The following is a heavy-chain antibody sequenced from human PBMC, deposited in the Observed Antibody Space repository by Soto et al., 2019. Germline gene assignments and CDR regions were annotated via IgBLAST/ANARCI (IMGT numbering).Heavy chain of an antibody. CDR3: ARVGGGLASLGYYGMDV. CDR2: INPNSGGT. J-gene: IGHJ6*02. D-gene: IGHD3-10*01. Sequence: VASVKVSCKASGYTFLGYYIHWVRQAPGQGLEWMGWINPNSGGTNYAQRFQGWVTMTRDRSISTAYMELSRLKSDDTAVYYCARVGGGLASLGYYGMDVWGQGTTVTVSS. CDR1: GYTFLGYY. V-gene: IGHV1-2*04.